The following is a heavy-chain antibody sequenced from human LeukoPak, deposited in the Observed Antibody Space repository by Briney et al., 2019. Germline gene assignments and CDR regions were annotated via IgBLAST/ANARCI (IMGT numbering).Heavy chain of an antibody. Sequence: GGSLRLSCSASGFAFSDYDMNWIRQAPGKGLEWISAISGRSSHTYYGDSVKGRFSISRDNAKNLLYLQMNGLGAEDTAVYYCGRAFPPLRTSSAGDLWGQGTLVTVSS. CDR2: ISGRSSHT. D-gene: IGHD3-16*01. V-gene: IGHV3-21*06. J-gene: IGHJ4*02. CDR1: GFAFSDYD. CDR3: GRAFPPLRTSSAGDL.